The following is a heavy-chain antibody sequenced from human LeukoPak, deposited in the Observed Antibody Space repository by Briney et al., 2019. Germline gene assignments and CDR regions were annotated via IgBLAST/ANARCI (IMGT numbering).Heavy chain of an antibody. D-gene: IGHD2-2*01. V-gene: IGHV5-51*01. CDR1: GYSFTSYW. Sequence: GEPLKTSCKGSGYSFTSYWIGWVRQMPGKGLEWMGIIYPGDSDTRYSPSFQGQVTISADKSISTAYLQCSSLKASDTAMYYCARITSQGCSSTSCYSDWFDPWGQGTLVTVSS. CDR3: ARITSQGCSSTSCYSDWFDP. J-gene: IGHJ5*02. CDR2: IYPGDSDT.